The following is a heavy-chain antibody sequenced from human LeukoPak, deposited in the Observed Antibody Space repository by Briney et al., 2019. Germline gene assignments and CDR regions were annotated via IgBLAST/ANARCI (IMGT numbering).Heavy chain of an antibody. V-gene: IGHV4-39*07. D-gene: IGHD3-22*01. CDR3: ARETYYYDSSGYLFIDY. J-gene: IGHJ4*02. Sequence: SETLSLTCTVSGGSISSSSYYWGWIRQPPGKGLEWIGSIYYSGSTYYNPSLKSRVTISVDTSKNQFSLKLSSVTAADTAVYYCARETYYYDSSGYLFIDYWGQGTLVTVSS. CDR1: GGSISSSSYY. CDR2: IYYSGST.